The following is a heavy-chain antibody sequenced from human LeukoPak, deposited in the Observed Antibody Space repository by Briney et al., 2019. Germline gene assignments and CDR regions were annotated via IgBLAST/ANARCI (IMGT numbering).Heavy chain of an antibody. CDR1: GYTFTSYD. V-gene: IGHV1-8*01. D-gene: IGHD3-22*01. Sequence: ASVTVSYKASGYTFTSYDINWVRQAPGQGMEWMGWMNPNSGNRGYAQKFQGRVTITSTTSISTAYMELSSLRSEDTAVYYCISSGYYFGFDYWGQGTLVTVSS. J-gene: IGHJ4*02. CDR3: ISSGYYFGFDY. CDR2: MNPNSGNR.